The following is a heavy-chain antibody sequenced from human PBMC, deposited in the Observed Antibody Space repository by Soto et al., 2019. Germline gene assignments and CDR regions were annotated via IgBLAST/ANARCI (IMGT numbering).Heavy chain of an antibody. V-gene: IGHV4-4*02. CDR1: GDSINNSHW. J-gene: IGHJ5*02. Sequence: QVQLQESGPGLVQPSGTLSLTCAVSGDSINNSHWWSWVRQTPGKGLEWIGETYHSGTTNYKTSLKTRVTTSIDKSTNQFSLKMSSVSAADTAVYYCAREVNSSPARGPNSFDPWGQGTLVTVSS. D-gene: IGHD6-13*01. CDR3: AREVNSSPARGPNSFDP. CDR2: TYHSGTT.